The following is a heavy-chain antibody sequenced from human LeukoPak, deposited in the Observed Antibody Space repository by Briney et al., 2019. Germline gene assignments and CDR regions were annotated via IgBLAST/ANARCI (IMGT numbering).Heavy chain of an antibody. J-gene: IGHJ4*02. CDR1: GFTASSNY. V-gene: IGHV3-66*02. Sequence: GGSLRLSCAASGFTASSNYMSWVRQAPGKGLEWVSVIYSGGSTYYADSVKGRFTISRDNSKSTLYLQMNSLRAEDTAVYYCARNYYDSSGYYVGSPPFFDYWGQGTLVTVSS. CDR3: ARNYYDSSGYYVGSPPFFDY. CDR2: IYSGGST. D-gene: IGHD3-22*01.